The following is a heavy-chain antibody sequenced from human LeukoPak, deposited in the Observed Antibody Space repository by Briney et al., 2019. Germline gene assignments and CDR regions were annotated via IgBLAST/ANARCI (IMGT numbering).Heavy chain of an antibody. Sequence: GGSLRLSCAASGFTFSSYAMSWVRQAPGKGLEWVSIISITGDTTYYADSVRGRFTIFRDNSKNTLYLQMNSLGAEDTALYYCAKSPSWGPAAAGMRFDYWGQGTLVTVS. J-gene: IGHJ4*02. CDR3: AKSPSWGPAAAGMRFDY. V-gene: IGHV3-23*01. CDR2: ISITGDTT. D-gene: IGHD6-13*01. CDR1: GFTFSSYA.